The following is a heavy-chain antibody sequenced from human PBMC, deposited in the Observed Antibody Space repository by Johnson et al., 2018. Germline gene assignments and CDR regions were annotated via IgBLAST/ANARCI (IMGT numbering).Heavy chain of an antibody. V-gene: IGHV1-69*12. D-gene: IGHD5-18*01. CDR1: GGTFSSYA. CDR2: IIPLFGTA. Sequence: QVQLVQSGAEVKKPGSSVKVSCKASGGTFSSYAISWVLQAPGQGLEWMGGIIPLFGTANYAQKFQGRVTITAGESTSAACLGLRSLRAEDTVVSYCESAVDTAMVYPNYYGMDVWGQGTTVTVSS. J-gene: IGHJ6*02. CDR3: ESAVDTAMVYPNYYGMDV.